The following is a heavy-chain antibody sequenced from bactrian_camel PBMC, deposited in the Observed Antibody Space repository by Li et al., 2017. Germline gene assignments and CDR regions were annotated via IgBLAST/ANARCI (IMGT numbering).Heavy chain of an antibody. CDR2: IDNDGFP. CDR3: AAVPRGYGTWGTTEVNY. CDR1: GSTAGIQS. V-gene: IGHV3S53*01. J-gene: IGHJ4*01. D-gene: IGHD3*01. Sequence: HVQLVESGGGSVQPGGSLGLSCAISGSTAGIQSMAWFRQYPGSEREAIAAIDNDGFPTYHAAVKGRFAISRDNAENTLYLQMNSLKPEDTAMYYCAAVPRGYGTWGTTEVNYWGQGTQVTVS.